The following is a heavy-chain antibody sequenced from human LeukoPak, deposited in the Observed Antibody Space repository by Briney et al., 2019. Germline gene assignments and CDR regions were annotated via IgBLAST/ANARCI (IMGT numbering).Heavy chain of an antibody. CDR3: ARDVAGPFDY. Sequence: GRSLRLSCAASGFTFSSYAMHWVRQAPGKGLEWVAVISYDGSNKYYADSVKGRFTISRDNSKNTLYLQMNSLRAEDTAVYYCARDVAGPFDYWGQGTLVTVS. CDR2: ISYDGSNK. V-gene: IGHV3-30-3*01. J-gene: IGHJ4*02. D-gene: IGHD6-19*01. CDR1: GFTFSSYA.